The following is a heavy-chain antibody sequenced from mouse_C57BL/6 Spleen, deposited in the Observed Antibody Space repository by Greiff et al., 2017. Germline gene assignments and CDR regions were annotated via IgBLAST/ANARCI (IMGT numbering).Heavy chain of an antibody. CDR2: IYPGDGDT. CDR3: AREPIYYGNYPYAMDY. Sequence: VKLMESGAELVKPGASVKISCKASGYAFSSYWMNWVKQRPGKGLEWIGQIYPGDGDTNYNGKFKGKATLTADKSSSTAYMQLSSLTSEDSAVYFCAREPIYYGNYPYAMDYWGQGTSVTVSS. CDR1: GYAFSSYW. J-gene: IGHJ4*01. D-gene: IGHD2-1*01. V-gene: IGHV1-80*01.